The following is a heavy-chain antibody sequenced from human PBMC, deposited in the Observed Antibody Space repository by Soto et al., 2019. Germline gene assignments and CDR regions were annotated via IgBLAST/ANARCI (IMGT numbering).Heavy chain of an antibody. CDR1: GYAFTTYD. V-gene: IGHV1-8*01. J-gene: IGHJ6*02. D-gene: IGHD3-10*01. CDR2: MNPNSGHT. Sequence: QVQLVQSGAEVKKPGASVKVSCKASGYAFTTYDINWVRQATGQGPEWMGWMNPNSGHTVYAQKFQGRVTVTRDTSLSTAYMELRNLQSADKAVYYCARGSMWSGGYGVDVWGQGTTVTVSS. CDR3: ARGSMWSGGYGVDV.